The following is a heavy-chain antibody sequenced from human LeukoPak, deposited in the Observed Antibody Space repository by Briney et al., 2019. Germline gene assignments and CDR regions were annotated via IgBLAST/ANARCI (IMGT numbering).Heavy chain of an antibody. D-gene: IGHD6-13*01. CDR3: ARDRRGLGAGTVLIDY. CDR1: GFTFSNNA. Sequence: PGGSLRLSCAASGFTFSNNAMSWVRLAPGKGLEWVSSISSSSSYIYYADSVKGRFTISRDNAKNSLYLQMNSLRAEDTAVYYCARDRRGLGAGTVLIDYWGQGTLVTVSS. CDR2: ISSSSSYI. J-gene: IGHJ4*02. V-gene: IGHV3-21*01.